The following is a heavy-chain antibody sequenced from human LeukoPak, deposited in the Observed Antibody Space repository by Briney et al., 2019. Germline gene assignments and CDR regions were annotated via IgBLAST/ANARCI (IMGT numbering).Heavy chain of an antibody. CDR1: GGSISSGSYY. CDR3: ARDHGSMVRGVIHYYFDY. D-gene: IGHD3-10*01. Sequence: SETLSLTCTVSGGSISSGSYYWSWIRQPAGKGLEWIGRIYTSGSTNYNPSLKSRVTMSVDTSKNQFSLKLNSVTAADTAVYYCARDHGSMVRGVIHYYFDYWGQGTLVTVSS. V-gene: IGHV4-61*02. J-gene: IGHJ4*02. CDR2: IYTSGST.